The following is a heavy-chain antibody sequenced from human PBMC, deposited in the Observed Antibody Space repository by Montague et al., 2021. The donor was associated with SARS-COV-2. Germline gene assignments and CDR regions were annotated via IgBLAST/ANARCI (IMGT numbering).Heavy chain of an antibody. V-gene: IGHV3-30*04. Sequence: YRRLSCATSGFTFNTYALHWVRQTPGKGLEWVAVISYDGTKTYYAASVKGRFTISRDTSKNTVYLQMNSLRVEDTALYYCARERALRYYYGSGIEFWGQGTLVTVSS. CDR1: GFTFNTYA. CDR3: ARERALRYYYGSGIEF. CDR2: ISYDGTKT. J-gene: IGHJ4*02. D-gene: IGHD3-10*01.